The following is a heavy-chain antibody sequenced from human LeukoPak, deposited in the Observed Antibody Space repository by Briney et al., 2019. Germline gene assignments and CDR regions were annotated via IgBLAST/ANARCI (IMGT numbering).Heavy chain of an antibody. CDR1: GFTFSSYA. CDR3: AREAAGRFLEWLLSRPSYYYYYYMDV. D-gene: IGHD3-3*01. J-gene: IGHJ6*03. Sequence: GGSLRLSCAASGFTFSSYAMHWVRQAPGKGLEWVAVISYDGSNKYYADSVKGRFTIARDNSKNTLSLQMNSLRAEDAAVYYCAREAAGRFLEWLLSRPSYYYYYYMDVWGKGTTVTVSS. V-gene: IGHV3-30*01. CDR2: ISYDGSNK.